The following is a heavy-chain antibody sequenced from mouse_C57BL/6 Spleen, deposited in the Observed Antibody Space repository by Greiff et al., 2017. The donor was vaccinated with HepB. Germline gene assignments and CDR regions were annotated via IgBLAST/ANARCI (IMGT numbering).Heavy chain of an antibody. Sequence: EVQLQQSGPSLVRPSQTLSLTCTVTGFSINSDCYWIWIRQFPGNKLEYIGYTFYSGITYYNPSLESRTYITRDTSKNQFSLKLSSVTTEDTATYYCARGYGNDWYFDVWGTGTTVTVSS. J-gene: IGHJ1*03. CDR2: TFYSGIT. CDR1: GFSINSDCY. D-gene: IGHD2-10*02. CDR3: ARGYGNDWYFDV. V-gene: IGHV3-3*01.